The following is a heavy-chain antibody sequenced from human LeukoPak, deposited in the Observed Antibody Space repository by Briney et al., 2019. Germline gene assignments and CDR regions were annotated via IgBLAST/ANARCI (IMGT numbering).Heavy chain of an antibody. CDR1: GYTFIDNY. Sequence: ASVKVSCKASGYTFIDNYMHWVRQATGQGLEWMGWMNPNSGNTGYAQKFQGRVTMTRNTSISTAYMELNSLRAEDTAVYYCAKDPRRVGATFFDYWGQGTLVTVSS. J-gene: IGHJ4*02. CDR3: AKDPRRVGATFFDY. CDR2: MNPNSGNT. V-gene: IGHV1-8*02. D-gene: IGHD1-26*01.